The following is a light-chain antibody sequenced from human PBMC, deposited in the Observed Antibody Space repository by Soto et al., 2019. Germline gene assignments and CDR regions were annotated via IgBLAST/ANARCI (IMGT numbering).Light chain of an antibody. V-gene: IGKV4-1*01. Sequence: DIVMTQSPDSLAVSLGERATINCKSSQSVLYSSNNKNYLAWYQQKPGQPPKLLIYWSSTRESGVPDRFSGSGLGTDFTLTISSLQAEDVALYYCQQYYSTPLTFGGGTKVEIK. J-gene: IGKJ4*01. CDR1: QSVLYSSNNKNY. CDR3: QQYYSTPLT. CDR2: WSS.